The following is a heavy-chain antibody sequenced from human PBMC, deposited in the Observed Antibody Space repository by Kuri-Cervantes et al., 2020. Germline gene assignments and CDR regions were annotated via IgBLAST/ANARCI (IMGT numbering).Heavy chain of an antibody. Sequence: GESLKISCAAFGFTFDDYDMTWVRQAPGKGLEWVSTINRNGGSTGYADSVKGRFTISRDNAKNSLYLQMNSLRAEDTAVYYCAKDTYYDRPFDYWGQGTLVTVSS. CDR2: INRNGGST. CDR3: AKDTYYDRPFDY. D-gene: IGHD3-22*01. CDR1: GFTFDDYD. V-gene: IGHV3-20*04. J-gene: IGHJ4*02.